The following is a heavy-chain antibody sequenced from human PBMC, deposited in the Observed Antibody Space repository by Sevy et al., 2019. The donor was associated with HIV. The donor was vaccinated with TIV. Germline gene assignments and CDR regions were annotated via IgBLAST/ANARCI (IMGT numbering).Heavy chain of an antibody. J-gene: IGHJ4*02. V-gene: IGHV3-9*01. CDR1: GFTFDDYT. Sequence: GGSLRLSCAASGFTFDDYTMNWVRQAPGKGLEWVSGISWSSGNIAYAASVEGRFTISRDNAKNSLFLQMNSLRVEDTALYYCVKDRSGSYSFDYWGQGTLVTVSS. CDR3: VKDRSGSYSFDY. CDR2: ISWSSGNI. D-gene: IGHD1-26*01.